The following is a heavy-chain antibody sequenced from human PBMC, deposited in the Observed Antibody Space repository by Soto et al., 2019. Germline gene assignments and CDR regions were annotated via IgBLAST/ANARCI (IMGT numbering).Heavy chain of an antibody. D-gene: IGHD5-12*01. V-gene: IGHV5-51*01. CDR2: IFPGDSNT. J-gene: IGHJ4*02. CDR1: GYSFTSFW. CDR3: ASPVRDGYNFGD. Sequence: GESMKISCKGSGYSFTSFWIAWVRQMPGKGLEWMGIIFPGDSNTRYSPSFQGQVTISAGKSISTAYLQWSSLKASDTAMYYCASPVRDGYNFGDWGQGTLVTVSS.